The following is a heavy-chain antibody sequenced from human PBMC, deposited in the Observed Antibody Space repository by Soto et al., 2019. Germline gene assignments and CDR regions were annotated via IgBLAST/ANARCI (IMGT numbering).Heavy chain of an antibody. CDR2: ITPIFGTA. Sequence: QVQLVQSWAEVKKPGSSVKVSCKASGGTFSSYAISWVRQAPGQGLEWMGGITPIFGTANYAQKFQGRGTITADESTSTAYMERSSVRSEDTAVYYCAIIAYCGGDCYSDYYYGMDVWGEETTVTVSS. V-gene: IGHV1-69*01. CDR3: AIIAYCGGDCYSDYYYGMDV. CDR1: GGTFSSYA. D-gene: IGHD2-21*02. J-gene: IGHJ6*04.